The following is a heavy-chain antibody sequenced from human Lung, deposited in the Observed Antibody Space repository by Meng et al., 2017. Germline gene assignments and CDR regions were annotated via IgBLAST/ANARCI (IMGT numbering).Heavy chain of an antibody. D-gene: IGHD3-22*01. Sequence: QVQLVQPGAEVKKPGASVRVSCKASGYTFTFYGISWVRQAPGQGLEWMGWISAYNGNTKYAQKLQDRVTMTTDTSTSTAYMELRSLRSDDTAVYYCARRGRYYDSSGLFDYWGQGTLVTVSS. J-gene: IGHJ4*02. V-gene: IGHV1-18*01. CDR3: ARRGRYYDSSGLFDY. CDR1: GYTFTFYG. CDR2: ISAYNGNT.